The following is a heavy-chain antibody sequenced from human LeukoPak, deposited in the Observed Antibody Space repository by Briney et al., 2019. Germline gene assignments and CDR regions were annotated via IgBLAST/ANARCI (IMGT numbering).Heavy chain of an antibody. CDR2: INQDGSEK. CDR1: GFSFSTYW. Sequence: PGGSLRLSCAASGFSFSTYWMTWVRQAPGKGLEWVANINQDGSEKHYVDSVKGRFTISRDNAKNSSYLQMNSLRAEDTAVYYCARAEWHIVVVTGGDYWGQGTLVTVSS. CDR3: ARAEWHIVVVTGGDY. J-gene: IGHJ4*02. V-gene: IGHV3-7*01. D-gene: IGHD2-21*02.